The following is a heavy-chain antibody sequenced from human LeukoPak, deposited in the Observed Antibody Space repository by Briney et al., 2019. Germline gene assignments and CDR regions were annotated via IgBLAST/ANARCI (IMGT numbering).Heavy chain of an antibody. V-gene: IGHV4-39*01. CDR3: ARRGYYDSSGYPFDY. CDR2: IYYGGST. CDR1: SGSISSSSYY. J-gene: IGHJ4*02. D-gene: IGHD3-22*01. Sequence: SETLSLTCTVSSGSISSSSYYWGWIRQPPGKGLEWIGSIYYGGSTYYNPSLKSRVTISVDTSKNQFSLKLSSVTAADTAVYYCARRGYYDSSGYPFDYWGQGTLVTVSS.